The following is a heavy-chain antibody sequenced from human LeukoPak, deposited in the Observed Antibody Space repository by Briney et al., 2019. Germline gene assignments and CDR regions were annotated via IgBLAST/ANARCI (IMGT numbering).Heavy chain of an antibody. Sequence: GASVKVSCKASGYTFTGYYMHWVRQAPGQGLEWMGWINPNSGGTNYAQKFQGRVTMTRVTSISTAYMELSRLRSDDTAVYYCARCRRRYYGSGTLDYWGQGTLVTVSS. CDR3: ARCRRRYYGSGTLDY. V-gene: IGHV1-2*02. D-gene: IGHD3-10*01. CDR1: GYTFTGYY. CDR2: INPNSGGT. J-gene: IGHJ4*02.